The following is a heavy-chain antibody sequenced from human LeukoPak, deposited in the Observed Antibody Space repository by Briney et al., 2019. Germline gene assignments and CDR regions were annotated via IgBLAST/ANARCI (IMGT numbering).Heavy chain of an antibody. D-gene: IGHD6-13*01. CDR1: GGSFSGYY. V-gene: IGHV4-34*01. CDR3: AGGRYSSSWYPRDYYYGMDV. J-gene: IGHJ6*02. Sequence: PSETLSLTCAVYGGSFSGYYWSWIRQPPGKGLEWIGEINHSGSTNYNPSLKSRVTISVDTSKNQFSLKLSSVTAADTAVYYCAGGRYSSSWYPRDYYYGMDVWGQGTTVTVSS. CDR2: INHSGST.